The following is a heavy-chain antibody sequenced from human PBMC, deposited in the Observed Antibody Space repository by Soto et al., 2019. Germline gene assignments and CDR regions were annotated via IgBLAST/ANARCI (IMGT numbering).Heavy chain of an antibody. CDR3: AREGGIVGATAADY. CDR2: IYSGGST. D-gene: IGHD1-26*01. V-gene: IGHV3-53*01. Sequence: PGGSLRLSCAASGFTVSSNYMSWVRQAPGKGLDWVSVIYSGGSTYYADSVKGRFTISRDNSKNTLYLQMNSLRAEDTAVYYCAREGGIVGATAADYWGQGTLVTVSS. J-gene: IGHJ4*02. CDR1: GFTVSSNY.